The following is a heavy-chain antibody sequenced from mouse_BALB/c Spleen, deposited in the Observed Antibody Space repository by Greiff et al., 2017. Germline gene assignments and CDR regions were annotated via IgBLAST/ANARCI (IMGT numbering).Heavy chain of an antibody. J-gene: IGHJ4*01. Sequence: EVMLVESGGGLVQPGGSLKLSCAASGFTFSSYTLSWVRQTPEKRLEWVAYISNGGGSTYYPDTVKGRFTISRDKAKNTLYLQMSSLKTEDTAMYYRARRRVYYGMDYWGQGTAVTVSA. CDR1: GFTFSSYT. CDR3: ARRRVYYGMDY. CDR2: ISNGGGST. V-gene: IGHV5-12-2*01.